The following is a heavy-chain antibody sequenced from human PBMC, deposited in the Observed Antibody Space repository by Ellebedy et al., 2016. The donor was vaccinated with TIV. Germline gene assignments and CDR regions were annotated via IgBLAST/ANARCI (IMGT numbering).Heavy chain of an antibody. CDR3: ARDSQLAHGSKWFNP. V-gene: IGHV3-48*02. J-gene: IGHJ5*02. CDR2: ISSSSSTI. CDR1: GFTFSSYS. D-gene: IGHD6-6*01. Sequence: GESLKISXAASGFTFSSYSMNWVRQAPGKGLEWVSYISSSSSTIYYADSVKGRFTISRDNAKNSLYLQMNSLRDEDTAVYYCARDSQLAHGSKWFNPWGQGTLVTVSS.